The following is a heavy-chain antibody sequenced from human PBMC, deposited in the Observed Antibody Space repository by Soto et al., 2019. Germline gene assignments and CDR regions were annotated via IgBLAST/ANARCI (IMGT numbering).Heavy chain of an antibody. D-gene: IGHD2-21*01. V-gene: IGHV4-39*02. CDR1: GGSISCNSYY. J-gene: IGHJ5*02. Sequence: SETLSLTCSVSGGSISCNSYYWGWIRQPPGKGLEWVGGIFYTGTTYYSPSLKDRVTISVDTSKNSFSLNLTSVTAADTGVYFCARLVVLLPGDNPWGQGTLVTVSS. CDR3: ARLVVLLPGDNP. CDR2: IFYTGTT.